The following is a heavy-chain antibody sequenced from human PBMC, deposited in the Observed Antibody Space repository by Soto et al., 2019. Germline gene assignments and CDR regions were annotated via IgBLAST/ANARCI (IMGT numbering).Heavy chain of an antibody. Sequence: EVQLVESGGGLVQPGGSLRLSCAASGFTFSSYEMNWVRQAPGKGLEWVSYISSSGSTIYYADSVKGRFTISRDNAKNSLYLQMNSLRAEDTAVYYCARDPEALLWFGEFPGQETVRRGMDVWGQGTTVTVSS. CDR2: ISSSGSTI. CDR1: GFTFSSYE. D-gene: IGHD3-10*01. J-gene: IGHJ6*02. V-gene: IGHV3-48*03. CDR3: ARDPEALLWFGEFPGQETVRRGMDV.